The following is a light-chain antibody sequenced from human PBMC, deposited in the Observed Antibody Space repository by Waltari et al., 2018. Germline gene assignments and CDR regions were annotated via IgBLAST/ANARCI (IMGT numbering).Light chain of an antibody. CDR3: QLWDPIHDRQV. Sequence: SYVLTQPPSVSVAPGETASIACAANNIGERSVHWNQQKPGQAPVVVISYDSRRPSGVPERFSVSNSGNTATLTISRVEAVDEAAYYCQLWDPIHDRQVFGGGTKLIVL. V-gene: IGLV3-21*04. J-gene: IGLJ2*01. CDR1: NIGERS. CDR2: YDS.